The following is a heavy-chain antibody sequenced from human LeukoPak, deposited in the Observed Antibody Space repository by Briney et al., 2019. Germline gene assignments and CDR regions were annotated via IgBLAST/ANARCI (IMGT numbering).Heavy chain of an antibody. CDR2: ISSTGSTI. CDR1: GFTFSSYE. V-gene: IGHV3-48*03. J-gene: IGHJ4*02. CDR3: ARRLAAAGTEDDY. D-gene: IGHD6-13*01. Sequence: GGSLRLSCAASGFTFSSYEMNWVRQAPGKGLEWVSYISSTGSTIYYADSVKGRFTISRDNDKNSLFLQMNSLRDEDTAVYYCARRLAAAGTEDDYWGQGTLVTVSS.